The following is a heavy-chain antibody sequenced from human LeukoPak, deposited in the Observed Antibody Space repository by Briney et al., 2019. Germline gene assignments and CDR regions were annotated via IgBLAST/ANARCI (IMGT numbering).Heavy chain of an antibody. V-gene: IGHV3-20*04. D-gene: IGHD6-13*01. CDR1: GFTFDDYG. CDR2: INWNGGST. J-gene: IGHJ4*02. Sequence: GGSLRLSCAASGFTFDDYGMSWVRHAPGKGLEWVSGINWNGGSTGYADSVKGRFTISRDNAKNSLYLRMNSLRAEDTALYYCARSRSLTIAAAGPFDYWGQGTLVTVSS. CDR3: ARSRSLTIAAAGPFDY.